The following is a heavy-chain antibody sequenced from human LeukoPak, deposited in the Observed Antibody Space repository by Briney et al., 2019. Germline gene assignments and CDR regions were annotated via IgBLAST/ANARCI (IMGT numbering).Heavy chain of an antibody. CDR2: INHSGST. Sequence: SETLSLTCAVYGGSFSGYYWSWIRQPPGKGLEWIGEINHSGSTNYNPSLKSRVTKSEDTSKNQFSLKLASVTAADTAIYYCAKGAGGFSYYNWFDPWGQGTLVTVSS. CDR3: AKGAGGFSYYNWFDP. CDR1: GGSFSGYY. V-gene: IGHV4-34*01. D-gene: IGHD5-18*01. J-gene: IGHJ5*02.